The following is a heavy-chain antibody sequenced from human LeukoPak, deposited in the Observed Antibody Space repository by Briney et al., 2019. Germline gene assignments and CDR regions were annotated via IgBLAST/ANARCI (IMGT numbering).Heavy chain of an antibody. CDR2: IKQDGSEK. V-gene: IGHV3-7*05. J-gene: IGHJ3*02. Sequence: GGSLRLSCAASGFTFSNYWMTWVRQAPGKGLEWVANIKQDGSEKYFVDSVKGRFTISRDNAKNSLCLQMNSLRAEDTAVYFCARVSILNLGELSEAFDMWGQGTMVTVSS. CDR3: ARVSILNLGELSEAFDM. CDR1: GFTFSNYW. D-gene: IGHD3-16*02.